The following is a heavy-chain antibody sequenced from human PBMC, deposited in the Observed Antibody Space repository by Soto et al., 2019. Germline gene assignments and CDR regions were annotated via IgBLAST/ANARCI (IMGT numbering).Heavy chain of an antibody. Sequence: QVQLVQPGAEVTNPGATVTISCKASGYNFTTYYFHWVRQAPGHGLESMGILSPDGRSPIYAQNFQNRVSMTRDTSTSTVYLQLSSLRTEDTAVYFCARGSGYCTTKTCYFFAFDLWGQGTLVTVSS. J-gene: IGHJ5*02. CDR2: LSPDGRSP. D-gene: IGHD3-22*01. V-gene: IGHV1-46*01. CDR3: ARGSGYCTTKTCYFFAFDL. CDR1: GYNFTTYY.